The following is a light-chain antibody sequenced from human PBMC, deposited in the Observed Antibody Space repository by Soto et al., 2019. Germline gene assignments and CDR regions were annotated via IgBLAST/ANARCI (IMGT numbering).Light chain of an antibody. V-gene: IGKV1-5*03. CDR1: QNISAW. CDR3: QQYSTYPST. CDR2: KAS. Sequence: DIPMTQSPSTLSASVGDRVTITCRASQNISAWLAWYQHKPGTAPKLLIYKASNLKTGVPSRFSGSGSGTELILTISGLQSDDFATYYCQQYSTYPSTFGPGTKLEIK. J-gene: IGKJ2*01.